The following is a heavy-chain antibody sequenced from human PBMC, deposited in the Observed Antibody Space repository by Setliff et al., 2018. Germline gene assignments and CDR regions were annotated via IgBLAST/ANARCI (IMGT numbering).Heavy chain of an antibody. J-gene: IGHJ4*02. CDR2: LNPNSGGT. Sequence: ASVKVSCKVSGGTFINYGINWVRQAPGQGLEWMGRLNPNSGGTNYAQKFQGRVTMTRDTSISTAYMELSSPTSDDTAMYYCSRGLLWFGAPQLDYWGQGTLVTVSS. CDR1: GGTFINYG. D-gene: IGHD3-10*01. CDR3: SRGLLWFGAPQLDY. V-gene: IGHV1-2*06.